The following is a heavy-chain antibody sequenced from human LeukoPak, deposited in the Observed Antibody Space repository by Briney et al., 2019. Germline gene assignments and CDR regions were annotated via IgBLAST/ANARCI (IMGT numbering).Heavy chain of an antibody. J-gene: IGHJ4*02. CDR3: ARSEGSGSSSRYFDY. CDR1: GGTFSSYA. V-gene: IGHV1-69*13. CDR2: IIPIFGTA. D-gene: IGHD3-10*01. Sequence: ASVKVSCKASGGTFSSYAISWVRQAPGQGLEWMGGIIPIFGTANYAQKFQGRVTITADESTSTAYMELSSLRSEDTAVYYCARSEGSGSSSRYFDYWGQGTLVTVSS.